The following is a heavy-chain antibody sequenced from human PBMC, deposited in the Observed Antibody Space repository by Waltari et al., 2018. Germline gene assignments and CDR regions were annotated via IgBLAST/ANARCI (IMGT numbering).Heavy chain of an antibody. D-gene: IGHD5-12*01. CDR2: IIPIIGTA. Sequence: QFQRVQSVAEWKKPGSSVTVSRQASGGTSSSYPISWVRQDPGPGLEWMGRIIPIIGTANYAQKFQGRVTITADKSTSTAYMELSSLRSEDTAVYYCARVGRDGYNLNYWGQGTLVTVSS. CDR1: GGTSSSYP. CDR3: ARVGRDGYNLNY. J-gene: IGHJ4*02. V-gene: IGHV1-69*08.